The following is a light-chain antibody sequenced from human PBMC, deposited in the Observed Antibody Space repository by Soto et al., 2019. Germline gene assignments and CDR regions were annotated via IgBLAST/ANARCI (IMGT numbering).Light chain of an antibody. V-gene: IGKV3-11*01. CDR3: QQRSNWPRT. J-gene: IGKJ4*01. CDR2: DAS. CDR1: QSVRTY. Sequence: EIVLTQSPAALSLFPGERATLSCRASQSVRTYLAWYQQKPGQAPRLLISDASKKATGIPARFSGSGSGTDFTLTISSLEAEDSAVYYCQQRSNWPRTFGGGSKVEI.